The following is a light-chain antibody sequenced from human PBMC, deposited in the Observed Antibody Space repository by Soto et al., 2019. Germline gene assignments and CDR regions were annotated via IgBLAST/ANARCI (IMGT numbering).Light chain of an antibody. Sequence: QPVLTQPPSVSGAPGQRVTFSCFGSSSNIGADYDVHWYQQLPGTAPKLLIYGNINRPSGVPDRFSGSKSGASAALAITGLQPEDEADYYCQSYDTSLGFVFGTGTQVTVL. CDR2: GNI. V-gene: IGLV1-40*01. J-gene: IGLJ1*01. CDR1: SSNIGADYD. CDR3: QSYDTSLGFV.